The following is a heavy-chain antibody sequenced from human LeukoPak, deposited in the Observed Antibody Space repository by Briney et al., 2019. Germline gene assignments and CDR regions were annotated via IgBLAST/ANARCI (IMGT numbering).Heavy chain of an antibody. V-gene: IGHV1-18*01. CDR1: GYTFTSYG. CDR3: ARSYCSSTSCYVVADY. D-gene: IGHD2-2*01. CDR2: ISAYNGNT. Sequence: ASVKVSCKASGYTFTSYGISWVRQAPGQGLEWMGWISAYNGNTNYAQKLQGRVTMTTDTSTSTAYMELRSLRSDDTAVYYCARSYCSSTSCYVVADYWGQGTLVTVSS. J-gene: IGHJ4*02.